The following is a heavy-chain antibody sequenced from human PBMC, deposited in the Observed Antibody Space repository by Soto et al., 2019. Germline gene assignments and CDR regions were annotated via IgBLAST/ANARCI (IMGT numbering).Heavy chain of an antibody. D-gene: IGHD5-18*01. V-gene: IGHV2-26*01. CDR2: IFSNVEK. J-gene: IGHJ4*02. CDR1: GFSLSNARMG. CDR3: ARISSGYSYGPPPI. Sequence: QVTLKESGPVLVKPTETLTLTCTVSGFSLSNARMGVSWIRQPPGKALEWLAHIFSNVEKSYSTSLKSRLTLSKDTSKSHVDLTLTDIDPVDTATYSRARISSGYSYGPPPIWGQGTLVTVSS.